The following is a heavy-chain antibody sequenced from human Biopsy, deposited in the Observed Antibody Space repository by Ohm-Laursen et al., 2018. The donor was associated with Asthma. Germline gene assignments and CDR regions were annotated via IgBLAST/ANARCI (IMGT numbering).Heavy chain of an antibody. D-gene: IGHD3-3*01. J-gene: IGHJ5*02. Sequence: TQTLTLTCTVSGFSLRNARIGVTWIRQPPGKALEWLAHIFSNDEKSYSTSLKSRITISKDTAKSQVVLTMSNMDPVDTATYYCARVVNYDFRSGYWFDPWGQGTLVTVSS. V-gene: IGHV2-26*01. CDR3: ARVVNYDFRSGYWFDP. CDR1: GFSLRNARIG. CDR2: IFSNDEK.